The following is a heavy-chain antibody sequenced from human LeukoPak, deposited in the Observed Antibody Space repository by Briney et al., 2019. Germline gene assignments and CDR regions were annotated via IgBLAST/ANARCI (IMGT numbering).Heavy chain of an antibody. J-gene: IGHJ4*02. CDR1: GFTFSSYG. Sequence: GGSLRLSCAVSGFTFSSYGMHWVRQAPGKWLEWVAVISYDGRNKYYADSVKGRFTISRDNSKNTLYLQMNSLRAEDTAVYYCAKGDGIAAAGYAYWGQGTLVTVSS. CDR2: ISYDGRNK. D-gene: IGHD6-13*01. CDR3: AKGDGIAAAGYAY. V-gene: IGHV3-30*18.